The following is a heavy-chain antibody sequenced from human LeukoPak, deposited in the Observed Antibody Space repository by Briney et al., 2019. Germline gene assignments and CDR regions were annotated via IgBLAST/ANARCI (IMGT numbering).Heavy chain of an antibody. Sequence: ASVKVSCKASGGTFSSYAISWVRQAPGQGLEWMGGIIPIFGTANYAQKFQGRVTITTDESTSTAYMELSSLRSEDTAVYYCARRSPRVVTANDAFDIWGQGTMVTVSS. D-gene: IGHD2-21*02. V-gene: IGHV1-69*05. J-gene: IGHJ3*02. CDR2: IIPIFGTA. CDR1: GGTFSSYA. CDR3: ARRSPRVVTANDAFDI.